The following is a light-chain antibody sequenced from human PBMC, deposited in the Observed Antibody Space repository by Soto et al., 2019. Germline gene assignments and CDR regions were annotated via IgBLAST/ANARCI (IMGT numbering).Light chain of an antibody. V-gene: IGLV2-14*03. CDR2: DVT. Sequence: QLVLTQPASVSGSPGQSITISCTGTSSDVGGYNYVSWFQQHPGKAPKLVIYDVTNRPSGISDRFSGSKSGNTASLTISGLQAEDEADYYCNSYTSSSTYVFGTETKLTVL. CDR3: NSYTSSSTYV. CDR1: SSDVGGYNY. J-gene: IGLJ1*01.